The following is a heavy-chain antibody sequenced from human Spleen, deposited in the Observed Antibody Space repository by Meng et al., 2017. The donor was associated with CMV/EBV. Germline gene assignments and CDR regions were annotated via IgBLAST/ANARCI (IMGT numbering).Heavy chain of an antibody. J-gene: IGHJ5*02. D-gene: IGHD2-2*01. V-gene: IGHV3-23*01. CDR1: GFTFSSYA. Sequence: GGSLRLSCAASGFTFSSYAMSWVRQAPGKGLEWVSGISNSADKTYYADSVKGRFTISRDNSKNTLYLQMSSLRAEDTAVYYCARGACSSTSCYSRNWFDPWGQGTLVTVSS. CDR2: ISNSADKT. CDR3: ARGACSSTSCYSRNWFDP.